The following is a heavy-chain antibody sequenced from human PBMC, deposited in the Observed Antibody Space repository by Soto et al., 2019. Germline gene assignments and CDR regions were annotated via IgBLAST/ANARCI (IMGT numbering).Heavy chain of an antibody. CDR2: IRGKTYGGTT. D-gene: IGHD2-21*02. CDR3: ARVLAYCAGDCYDPDYFDF. CDR1: GFTFGDFA. Sequence: EVQLVESGGGLVTPGRSLTLPCTGSGFTFGDFAMSWFRQAPGKGLEWVGFIRGKTYGGTTEYAASVKGRFVISRDDSRSLTYLQMNSLRTDDTAVYYCARVLAYCAGDCYDPDYFDFWGHGSLVSVSS. V-gene: IGHV3-49*05. J-gene: IGHJ4*01.